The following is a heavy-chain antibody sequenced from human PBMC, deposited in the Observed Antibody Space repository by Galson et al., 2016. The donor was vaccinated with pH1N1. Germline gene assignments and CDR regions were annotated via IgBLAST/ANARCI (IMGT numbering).Heavy chain of an antibody. D-gene: IGHD1-1*01. Sequence: QSGAEVKRPGESLKISCKTSGYGFTTSWIGWVRQMPGKGLEWMGVIYPGDSDTRYSPSFQGQVTISADKSISTAYLHWSSLTASDTAIYYCARHEELDPPAVAYYMDVWGKGTTVTVSS. J-gene: IGHJ6*03. CDR2: IYPGDSDT. CDR3: ARHEELDPPAVAYYMDV. V-gene: IGHV5-51*01. CDR1: GYGFTTSW.